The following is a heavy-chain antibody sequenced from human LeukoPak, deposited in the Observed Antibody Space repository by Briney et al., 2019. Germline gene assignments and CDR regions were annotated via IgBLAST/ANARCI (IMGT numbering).Heavy chain of an antibody. D-gene: IGHD3-22*01. CDR3: ARGGGLYDSSGYYYY. CDR1: GFTFSSYS. CDR2: ISSSSSYI. V-gene: IGHV3-21*01. J-gene: IGHJ4*02. Sequence: GRSLRLSCAASGFTFSSYSMNWVRQAPGKGLEWVSSISSSSSYIYYADSVKGRFTISRDNAKNSLYLQMNSLRAEDTAVYYCARGGGLYDSSGYYYYWGQGTLVTVSS.